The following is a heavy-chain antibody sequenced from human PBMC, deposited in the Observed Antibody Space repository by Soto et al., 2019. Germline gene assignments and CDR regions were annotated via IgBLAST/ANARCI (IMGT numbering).Heavy chain of an antibody. Sequence: SETLSLTCTVSGASISSSSYLWGWTRQPPGKGLEWIGSIYYSGSTYYNPSLNSRATISLDTSKNQFSLKLSSVTAADTAVYYCARHGGPSRTGTGFGYWGQGTQVTVSS. J-gene: IGHJ4*02. CDR1: GASISSSSYL. V-gene: IGHV4-39*01. D-gene: IGHD1-1*01. CDR2: IYYSGST. CDR3: ARHGGPSRTGTGFGY.